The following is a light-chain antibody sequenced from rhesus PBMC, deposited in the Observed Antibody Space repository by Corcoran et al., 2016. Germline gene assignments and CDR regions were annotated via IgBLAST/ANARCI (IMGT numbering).Light chain of an antibody. J-gene: IGKJ4*01. Sequence: DIQMTQSPSSLSASVGDTVTITCRASQGISSSLNWFQQTQGKAPNLLISAATPMKSGVPSRFSGRGSGSDFTLPIRSLQPEYFTTYSCQQYDSYPVTFGGGTKVEIK. CDR1: QGISSS. CDR2: AAT. CDR3: QQYDSYPVT. V-gene: IGKV1-28*02.